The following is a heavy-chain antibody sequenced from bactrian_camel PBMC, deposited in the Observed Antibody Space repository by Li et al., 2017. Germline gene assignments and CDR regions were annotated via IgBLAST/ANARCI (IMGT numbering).Heavy chain of an antibody. CDR3: ASDILWVGKFDF. Sequence: HVQLVESGGGLVQPGGSLRLSCAASRFTFSNYPMSWVRQAPGKGLEWVSSMYTSGGNLYYSDAVKGRFTISRDNAKNTLYLQLNSLKTEDTAVYYCASDILWVGKFDFWGQGTQVTVS. J-gene: IGHJ4*01. CDR1: RFTFSNYP. CDR2: MYTSGGNL. D-gene: IGHD5*01. V-gene: IGHV3-2*01.